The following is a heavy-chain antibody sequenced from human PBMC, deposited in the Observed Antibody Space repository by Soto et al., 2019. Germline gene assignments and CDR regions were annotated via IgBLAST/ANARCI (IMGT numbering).Heavy chain of an antibody. CDR1: GFTFSSYW. CDR3: ARVVGSSWADY. J-gene: IGHJ4*02. D-gene: IGHD6-13*01. V-gene: IGHV3-74*01. Sequence: GGSLRLSCAASGFTFSSYWMHWVRQAPGKGLVWVSRINSDGSSTSYADSVKGRFTISRDNAKNTLYLQMNSLRAEDTAVYYCARVVGSSWADYWGQGTLVTVSS. CDR2: INSDGSST.